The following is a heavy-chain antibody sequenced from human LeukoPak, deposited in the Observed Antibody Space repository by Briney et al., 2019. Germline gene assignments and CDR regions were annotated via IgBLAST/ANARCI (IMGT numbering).Heavy chain of an antibody. CDR2: ISGSGGST. J-gene: IGHJ4*02. V-gene: IGHV3-23*01. Sequence: PGGSLRLSCAAFGFIFSSYAMSWVRQAPGKGLEWVSAISGSGGSTYYADSVKGRFTISRDNSKNTLYLQMNSLRAEDTAVYYCAKIVWQLGTLYYFDYWGQGTLVTVSS. D-gene: IGHD6-13*01. CDR3: AKIVWQLGTLYYFDY. CDR1: GFIFSSYA.